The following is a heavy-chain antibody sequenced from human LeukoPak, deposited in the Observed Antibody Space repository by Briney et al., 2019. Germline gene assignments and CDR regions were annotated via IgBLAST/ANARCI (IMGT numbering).Heavy chain of an antibody. Sequence: GGSLRLSCAASGFTFSSHWMHWVRQAPGKGLVWVSRIKSDGSSTSYADSVKGRFTFSRDNGKNTLYLQMNSLRAEDTAVYYCAKGIEYWGQGTLVTVSS. CDR3: AKGIEY. V-gene: IGHV3-74*01. CDR1: GFTFSSHW. D-gene: IGHD6-13*01. CDR2: IKSDGSST. J-gene: IGHJ4*02.